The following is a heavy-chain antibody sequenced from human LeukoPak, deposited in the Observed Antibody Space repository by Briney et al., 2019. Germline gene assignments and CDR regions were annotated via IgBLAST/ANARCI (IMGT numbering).Heavy chain of an antibody. CDR1: GFTFSSYG. D-gene: IGHD3-3*01. V-gene: IGHV3-30*18. Sequence: GSLRLSCAASGFTFSSYGMHWVRQAPGKGLEWVAVISYDGSNKYYADSVKGRFTISRDNSKNTLYLQMNSLRAEDTAVYYCAKEGSYDFWSGYFDQYYFDYWGQGTLVTVSS. J-gene: IGHJ4*02. CDR3: AKEGSYDFWSGYFDQYYFDY. CDR2: ISYDGSNK.